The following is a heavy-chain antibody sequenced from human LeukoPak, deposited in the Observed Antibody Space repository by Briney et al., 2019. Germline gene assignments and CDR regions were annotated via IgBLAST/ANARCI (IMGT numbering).Heavy chain of an antibody. V-gene: IGHV3-23*01. J-gene: IGHJ4*02. Sequence: GGSLRLSCAASGFTFSTYAMNWVRQAPGKGLEWVSAISPIGSRTYYADSVKGRFTISRDNSKNTLYLQMNSLRAGDTAIYYCAEASTVLKPIDSWGQGTPVTVSS. CDR2: ISPIGSRT. D-gene: IGHD1-14*01. CDR1: GFTFSTYA. CDR3: AEASTVLKPIDS.